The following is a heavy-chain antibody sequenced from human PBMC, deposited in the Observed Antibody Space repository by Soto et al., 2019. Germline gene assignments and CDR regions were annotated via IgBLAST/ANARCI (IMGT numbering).Heavy chain of an antibody. V-gene: IGHV3-21*06. Sequence: GGSLRLSCAASGFPFTRYSMNWVRPAPGKGLEWVSSISSTTNYIYYGDSMKGRFTISRDNAKNSLYLEMNSLRAEDTAVYYCARESEDLTSNFDYWGQGTLVTVSS. CDR1: GFPFTRYS. CDR3: ARESEDLTSNFDY. J-gene: IGHJ4*02. CDR2: ISSTTNYI.